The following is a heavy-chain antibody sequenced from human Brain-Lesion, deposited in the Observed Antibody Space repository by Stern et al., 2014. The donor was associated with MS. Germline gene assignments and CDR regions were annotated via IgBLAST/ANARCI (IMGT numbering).Heavy chain of an antibody. CDR2: IHPSGSA. J-gene: IGHJ4*02. Sequence: QVQLVESGPGLVKPSQTLSLTCTVSGGSISSGRDYWSWIRQPVGKGLERIGRIHPSGSAFSTPSLKSRVPISTDTSMNHFSLELNSATAADTAIYYCASGYRIFDYWGQGILVTVSS. CDR1: GGSISSGRDY. V-gene: IGHV4-61*02. D-gene: IGHD5-18*01. CDR3: ASGYRIFDY.